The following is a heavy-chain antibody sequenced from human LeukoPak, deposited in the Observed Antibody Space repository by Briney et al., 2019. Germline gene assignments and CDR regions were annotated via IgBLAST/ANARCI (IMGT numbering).Heavy chain of an antibody. CDR2: ITSDSNGATA. D-gene: IGHD6-19*01. J-gene: IGHJ4*02. CDR1: GITFRNSA. V-gene: IGHV3-49*04. CDR3: SFATSGWKATLDY. Sequence: GGSLRLSCTASGITFRNSAINWVRQAPGKGLEWVGFITSDSNGATAEYATSGKGRFSISRDDSTSIAYLQMNSLKSEDTGVYDCSFATSGWKATLDYWGRGSPVTVSS.